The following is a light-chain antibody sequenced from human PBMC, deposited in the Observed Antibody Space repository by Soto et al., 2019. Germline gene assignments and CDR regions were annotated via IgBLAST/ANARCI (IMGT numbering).Light chain of an antibody. J-gene: IGLJ1*01. CDR3: SSYTNSNTRV. Sequence: QSALTQPASVSGSPGQSITISCTGTNSDVGDYNYVSWYQQHPGKAPKLIIYEVSNRPSGISDRFSASKSGNTASLTISGLQAEDEADYYCSSYTNSNTRVFGNGTKVTVL. CDR2: EVS. V-gene: IGLV2-14*01. CDR1: NSDVGDYNY.